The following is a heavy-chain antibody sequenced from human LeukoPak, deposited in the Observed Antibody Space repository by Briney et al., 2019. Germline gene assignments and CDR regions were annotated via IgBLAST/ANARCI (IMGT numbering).Heavy chain of an antibody. V-gene: IGHV4-4*07. CDR3: ARGLLRNIVVVPAAPGTDAFDI. D-gene: IGHD2-2*01. J-gene: IGHJ3*02. CDR2: IYTSGST. CDR1: GGSISSYY. Sequence: SETLSLTCTVSGGSISSYYWSWIRQPAGKGLEWIGRIYTSGSTIYNPSLKSRVTMSVDTSKNQFSLKLSSVTAADTAVYYCARGLLRNIVVVPAAPGTDAFDIWGQGTMVTVSS.